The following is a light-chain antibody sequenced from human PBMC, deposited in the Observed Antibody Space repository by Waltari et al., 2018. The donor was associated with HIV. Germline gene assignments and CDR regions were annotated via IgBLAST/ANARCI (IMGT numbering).Light chain of an antibody. V-gene: IGLV1-51*01. CDR2: DKS. J-gene: IGLJ2*01. CDR3: AAWDNKLSGAV. CDR1: HSNIGSTP. Sequence: QSVLTHPPSVSAAAGPKVPLSCPGRHSNIGSTPFAWYQQVPGTAPELLIYDKSIRCPGIADRFCGSQSGTSATLVISGLQTGDEADYYCAAWDNKLSGAVFGGGTKLTVL.